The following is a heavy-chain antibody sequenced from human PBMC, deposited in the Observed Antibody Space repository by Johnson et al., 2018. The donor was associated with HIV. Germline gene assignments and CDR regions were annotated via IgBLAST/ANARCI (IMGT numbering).Heavy chain of an antibody. J-gene: IGHJ3*02. CDR3: ARLRGAFDI. Sequence: QVQLVESGGGVVQPGRSLRLSCAASGFTFSSYGMHWVRQVPGKGLEWVSGISWNSGKIGYADSVKGRFTISRDNAKNSLYLQMNRLSAEDTAVYYCARLRGAFDIWGQGTMVTVSS. V-gene: IGHV3-33*08. CDR2: ISWNSGKI. CDR1: GFTFSSYG.